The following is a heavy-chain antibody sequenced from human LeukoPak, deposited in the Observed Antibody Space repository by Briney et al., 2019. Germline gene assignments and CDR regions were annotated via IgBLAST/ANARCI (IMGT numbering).Heavy chain of an antibody. CDR2: TSAYNGNT. CDR1: GYTFTSYG. V-gene: IGHV1-18*01. J-gene: IGHJ5*02. Sequence: ASVKVSCKASGYTFTSYGISWVRQAPGQGLEWMGWTSAYNGNTNYAQKLQGRVTMTTDTSTSTAYMELRSLRSDDTAVYYCARLRSAAGDNWFDPWGQGTLVTVS. CDR3: ARLRSAAGDNWFDP. D-gene: IGHD6-13*01.